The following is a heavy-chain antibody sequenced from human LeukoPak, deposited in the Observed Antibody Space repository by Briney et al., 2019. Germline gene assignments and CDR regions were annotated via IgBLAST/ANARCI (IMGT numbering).Heavy chain of an antibody. J-gene: IGHJ4*02. D-gene: IGHD6-13*01. CDR2: FDPEDGET. CDR3: ATLPRVFSSSWYFDY. CDR1: GYTLTELS. Sequence: ASVEVSCKVSGYTLTELSMLWVRQAPGKGLEWMGGFDPEDGETIYAQKFQGRVTMTEDTSTDTAYMELSSLRSEDTAVYYCATLPRVFSSSWYFDYWGQGTLVTVSS. V-gene: IGHV1-24*01.